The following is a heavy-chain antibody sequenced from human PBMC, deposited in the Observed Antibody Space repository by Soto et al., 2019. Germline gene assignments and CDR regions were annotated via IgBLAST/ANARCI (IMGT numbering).Heavy chain of an antibody. CDR3: ARGVTTKDFFDY. Sequence: SETLSLTCTVSGGSISSGGYYWSWVRQFPGKGLEWIGYIYYSGTTHYNPSLKSRISMSIDTSKNQFSLRLNSVTAADTAVYYCARGVTTKDFFDYWGQGSPVTVSS. CDR1: GGSISSGGYY. CDR2: IYYSGTT. V-gene: IGHV4-31*03. D-gene: IGHD1-1*01. J-gene: IGHJ4*02.